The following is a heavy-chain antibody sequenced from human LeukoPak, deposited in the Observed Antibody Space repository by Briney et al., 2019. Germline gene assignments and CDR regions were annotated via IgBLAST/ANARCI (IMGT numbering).Heavy chain of an antibody. CDR3: ARGGSYSSGYYYVIDF. Sequence: ASVKVSCKASGYTFTAYYMLWVRQAPGQGLEWMGWINPNSGGTNYAQKFQGRVTMTRDTSISTAYVELSRLTSDDTAVYYCARGGSYSSGYYYVIDFWGQGTLVTVSS. CDR1: GYTFTAYY. J-gene: IGHJ4*02. D-gene: IGHD3-22*01. V-gene: IGHV1-2*02. CDR2: INPNSGGT.